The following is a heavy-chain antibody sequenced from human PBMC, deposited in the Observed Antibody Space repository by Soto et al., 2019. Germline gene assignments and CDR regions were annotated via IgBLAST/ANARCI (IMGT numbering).Heavy chain of an antibody. V-gene: IGHV1-18*01. CDR1: GYIFTTYS. Sequence: QVQLVQSGPEVKKPGASVKVSCKTSGYIFTTYSIAWVRQAPGQGLEWMGWINTYNGNTHYTQKFQDRVTVTTDTSTAKAYMELSSLTSDDTAVYICARGPQTSDFWGQGTLITVSS. D-gene: IGHD2-2*01. CDR3: ARGPQTSDF. J-gene: IGHJ4*02. CDR2: INTYNGNT.